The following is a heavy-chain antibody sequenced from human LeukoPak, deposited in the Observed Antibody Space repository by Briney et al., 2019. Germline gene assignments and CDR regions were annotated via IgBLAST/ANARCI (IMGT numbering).Heavy chain of an antibody. CDR2: ISYDGSNK. D-gene: IGHD6-13*01. V-gene: IGHV3-30*03. CDR3: ARDPKYSSSQGY. J-gene: IGHJ4*02. CDR1: GFRFSSYG. Sequence: GGSLRLSCAASGFRFSSYGMHWVRQAPGKGLEWVAVISYDGSNKYYADSVKGRFTISRDNSKNTLYLQMNSLRAEDTAVYYCARDPKYSSSQGYWGQGTLVTVSS.